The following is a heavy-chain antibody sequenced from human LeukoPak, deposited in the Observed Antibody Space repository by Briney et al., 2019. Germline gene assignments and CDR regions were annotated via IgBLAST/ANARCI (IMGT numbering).Heavy chain of an antibody. V-gene: IGHV3-48*01. CDR2: ISSSSSTI. Sequence: GGSLRLSCAASGFTFSSYSMNWVRQAPGKGLEWVSYISSSSSTIYYADSVKGRFTISRDNAKNSLYLQMNSLRAEDTAVYYCARPPWFGEFPAAFDIWGQGTMVTVSS. CDR3: ARPPWFGEFPAAFDI. J-gene: IGHJ3*02. D-gene: IGHD3-10*01. CDR1: GFTFSSYS.